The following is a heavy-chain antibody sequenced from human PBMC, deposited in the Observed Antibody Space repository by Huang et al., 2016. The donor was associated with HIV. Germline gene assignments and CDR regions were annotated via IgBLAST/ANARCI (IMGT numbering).Heavy chain of an antibody. V-gene: IGHV1-2*07. D-gene: IGHD3-22*01. CDR1: GYSFTGYF. CDR3: ARCHSRKDFYDSTGFDFDY. CDR2: TNPIIGVT. Sequence: QVQLVQSGAEVKRPGAAVTVSCKASGYSFTGYFIHWVRQAPGQGLQWMGWTNPIIGVTHYALEFQGRVTMTGDTSSNTVYMELRGLRSDDTAVYYCARCHSRKDFYDSTGFDFDYWGQGTLVTVSS. J-gene: IGHJ4*02.